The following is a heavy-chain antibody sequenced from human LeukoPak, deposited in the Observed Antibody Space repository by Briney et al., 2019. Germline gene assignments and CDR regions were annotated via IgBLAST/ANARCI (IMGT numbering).Heavy chain of an antibody. CDR3: AKDLLGSGWYYFAH. CDR2: ISGSDDYS. Sequence: PGGSLRLSCAASGFTFISYGMTWVRQAPGKGLEWVASISGSDDYSYYADSVKGRFTISRDNSRNTVFLHMNSLRAEDTAVYYCAKDLLGSGWYYFAHWGQGTRVTVSS. CDR1: GFTFISYG. V-gene: IGHV3-23*01. D-gene: IGHD6-13*01. J-gene: IGHJ4*02.